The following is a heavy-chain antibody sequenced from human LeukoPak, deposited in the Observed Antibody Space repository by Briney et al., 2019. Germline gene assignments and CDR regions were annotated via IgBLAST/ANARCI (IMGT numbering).Heavy chain of an antibody. CDR1: GGSISNYS. CDR3: ARAHYYYFMDV. V-gene: IGHV4-59*01. J-gene: IGHJ6*03. Sequence: PSETLSLTCTVSGGSISNYSWSWIRQPPGKGLEWIGYIYYSGSTNYNPSLKSRVTISLDTSKNQFSLKLSSVTAADTAVYYCARAHYYYFMDVWGKGTTVTISS. CDR2: IYYSGST.